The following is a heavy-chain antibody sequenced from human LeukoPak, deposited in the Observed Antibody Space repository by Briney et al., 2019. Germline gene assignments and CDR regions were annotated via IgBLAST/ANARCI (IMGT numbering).Heavy chain of an antibody. V-gene: IGHV3-23*01. CDR3: AKDPDDFWSGSNWFDP. J-gene: IGHJ5*02. D-gene: IGHD3-3*01. CDR2: ISGNGGNT. CDR1: GFTFSNYW. Sequence: PGGSLRLSCAASGFTFSNYWMSWVRQAPGKGLEWVSTISGNGGNTYYADSVKGRFTISRDNSKNTLYLQMNSLRAEDTAVYYCAKDPDDFWSGSNWFDPWGQGTLVTVSS.